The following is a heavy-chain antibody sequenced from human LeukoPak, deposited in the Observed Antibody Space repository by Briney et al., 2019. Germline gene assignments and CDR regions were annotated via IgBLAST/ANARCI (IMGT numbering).Heavy chain of an antibody. D-gene: IGHD2-2*01. CDR2: INPNSGGT. CDR3: AGVRYCSSTSCWGGWFDP. V-gene: IGHV1-2*02. CDR1: GYTFAGYY. Sequence: ASVKVSCKASGYTFAGYYMHWVRQAPGQGLEWMGWINPNSGGTNYAQKFQGRVTMTRDTSISTAYMELSRLRSDDTAVYYCAGVRYCSSTSCWGGWFDPWGQGTLVTVSS. J-gene: IGHJ5*02.